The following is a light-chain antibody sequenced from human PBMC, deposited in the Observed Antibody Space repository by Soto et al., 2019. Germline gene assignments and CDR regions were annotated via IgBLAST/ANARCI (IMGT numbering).Light chain of an antibody. V-gene: IGKV3-20*01. J-gene: IGKJ1*01. CDR2: GAS. CDR3: QQYGSLSWT. CDR1: QSVRSN. Sequence: EIVMTQSPATLSVSPGERSTLSCRASQSVRSNLAWYQQKPGQSPRLLIYGASTRATGVPDRFSGSGSGTDFTLTISRLEPEDFAVYHCQQYGSLSWTFGQGTKVDIK.